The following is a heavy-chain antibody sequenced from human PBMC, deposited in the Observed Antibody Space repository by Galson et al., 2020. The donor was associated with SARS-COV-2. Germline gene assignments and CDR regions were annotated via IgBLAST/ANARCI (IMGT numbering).Heavy chain of an antibody. V-gene: IGHV5-51*01. CDR2: IYPGDSDT. J-gene: IGHJ5*02. CDR3: GRGGWGGAFWTAFDP. Sequence: GESLKISCEGFGYSFASYWIAWVRQMPGKGLDYMGIIYPGDSDTKYSPSFQGQVTISADKSINTAYLQWSSLRASDAAVYYWGRGGWGGAFWTAFDPWGQGTLVTVSS. CDR1: GYSFASYW. D-gene: IGHD3-16*01.